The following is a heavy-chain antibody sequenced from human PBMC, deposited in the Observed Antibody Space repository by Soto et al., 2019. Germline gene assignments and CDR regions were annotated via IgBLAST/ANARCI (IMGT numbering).Heavy chain of an antibody. V-gene: IGHV1-2*04. CDR3: ARDLVPAHYYGSGIGLGY. Sequence: QVQLVQSGAEVKKPGASVKVSCKASGYTFTGYYMHWVRQAPGQGLEWMGWINPNSGGTNYAQKFQGWVTMTRDTSISSAYMELSRLRSDDTAVYYCARDLVPAHYYGSGIGLGYWGQGTLVTVSS. D-gene: IGHD3-10*01. CDR2: INPNSGGT. J-gene: IGHJ4*02. CDR1: GYTFTGYY.